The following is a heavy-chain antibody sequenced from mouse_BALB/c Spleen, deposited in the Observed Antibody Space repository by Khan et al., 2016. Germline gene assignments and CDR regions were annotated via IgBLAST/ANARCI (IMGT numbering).Heavy chain of an antibody. CDR3: ARITTVVATDYYAMDC. V-gene: IGHV1-69*02. CDR1: GYTFTSYW. Sequence: QVQLQQPGAELVKPGASVKLSCRASGYTFTSYWMHWVKQRPGQGLEWIGEIDPSDSYTNYNQKFKGKATLTVDKSSSTAYMQLSSLTSEDSAVYYCARITTVVATDYYAMDCWGQGTSVTVSS. CDR2: IDPSDSYT. J-gene: IGHJ4*01. D-gene: IGHD1-1*01.